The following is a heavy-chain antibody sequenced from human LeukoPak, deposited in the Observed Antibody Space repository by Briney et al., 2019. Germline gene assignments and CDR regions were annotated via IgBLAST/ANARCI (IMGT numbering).Heavy chain of an antibody. V-gene: IGHV3-74*01. CDR1: GFTFSSYW. CDR2: INGDGGST. Sequence: GGSLRLSRVASGFTFSSYWIHWVRQAPGKGPVWVSRINGDGGSTDYADSVKGRFTISRDNAKNTLYLQMNSLRADDTAVYYCVRGGVDYWGQGTLVTVSS. J-gene: IGHJ4*02. CDR3: VRGGVDY. D-gene: IGHD3-16*01.